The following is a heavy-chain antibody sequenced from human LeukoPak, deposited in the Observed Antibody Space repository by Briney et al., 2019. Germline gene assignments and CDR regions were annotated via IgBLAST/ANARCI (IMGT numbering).Heavy chain of an antibody. CDR1: GFSVINKY. CDR3: AKLGSMVRGVNYYFDY. J-gene: IGHJ4*02. V-gene: IGHV3-30*18. Sequence: GGSLRLSCAASGFSVINKYVTWVRQAPGKGLEWVAVISYDGSNKYYADSVKGRFTISRDNSKNTLYLQMNSLRAEDTAVYYCAKLGSMVRGVNYYFDYWGQGTLVTVSS. D-gene: IGHD3-10*01. CDR2: ISYDGSNK.